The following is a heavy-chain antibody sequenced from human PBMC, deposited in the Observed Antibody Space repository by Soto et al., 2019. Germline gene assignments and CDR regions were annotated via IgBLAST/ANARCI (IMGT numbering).Heavy chain of an antibody. J-gene: IGHJ6*02. CDR2: INAGNGNT. D-gene: IGHD2-21*02. Sequence: QVQLVQSGAEVKKPGASVKVSCKASGYTFTSYAMHWVRQAPGQRLEWMGWINAGNGNTKYSQKFQGRVTITRDTSASTAYMELRSLRSEDTAVYYCARLAYCGGDCYSHPNYYYGMDVWGQGTTVTVSS. CDR1: GYTFTSYA. V-gene: IGHV1-3*01. CDR3: ARLAYCGGDCYSHPNYYYGMDV.